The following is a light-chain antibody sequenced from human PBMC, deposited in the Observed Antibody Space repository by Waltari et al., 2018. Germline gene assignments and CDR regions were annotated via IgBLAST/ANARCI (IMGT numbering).Light chain of an antibody. CDR2: GTS. CDR3: QSYDTSLSVV. V-gene: IGLV1-40*01. CDR1: GANIGAGYA. Sequence: QSVLTQPPSVSGAPGQRVTISCTGSGANIGAGYAVNSYQQLPGKAPKLLIYGTSTRPLGVPDRYFGSQSGTSASLAITGLQAEDEADYYCQSYDTSLSVVFGGGTKLTVL. J-gene: IGLJ2*01.